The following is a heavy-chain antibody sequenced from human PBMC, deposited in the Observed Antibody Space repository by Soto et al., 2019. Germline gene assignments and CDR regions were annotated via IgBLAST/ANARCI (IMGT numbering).Heavy chain of an antibody. J-gene: IGHJ4*02. D-gene: IGHD1-26*01. V-gene: IGHV3-23*01. CDR2: ISGSGGST. CDR3: AKVWSGSYQGGVDY. Sequence: EVQLLESGGGLVQPGGSLRLSCAASGFTFSSYAMSWVRQAPGKGLEWVSAISGSGGSTYYADSVKGRFTISRDNSKNTLYLQMNSLGAEDTAVYYCAKVWSGSYQGGVDYWGQGTLVTVSS. CDR1: GFTFSSYA.